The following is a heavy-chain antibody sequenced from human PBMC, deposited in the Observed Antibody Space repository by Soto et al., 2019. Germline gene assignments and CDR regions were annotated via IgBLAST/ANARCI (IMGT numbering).Heavy chain of an antibody. CDR2: IDPSDSYT. CDR3: ARRSSGWYGEYYNGMDV. D-gene: IGHD6-19*01. V-gene: IGHV5-10-1*01. J-gene: IGHJ6*02. Sequence: ESLKISFKGSGYSFTSYWISWVRQIPGKGLEWMGRIDPSDSYTNYSPSFQGHVTISADKSISTAYLQWSSLKASDTAMYYCARRSSGWYGEYYNGMDVWGQGTTVTVSS. CDR1: GYSFTSYW.